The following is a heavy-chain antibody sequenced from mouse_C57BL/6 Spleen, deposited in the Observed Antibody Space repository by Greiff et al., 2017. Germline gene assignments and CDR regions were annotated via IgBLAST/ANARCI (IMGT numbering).Heavy chain of an antibody. J-gene: IGHJ4*01. V-gene: IGHV5-17*01. CDR1: GFTFSDYG. CDR2: ISSGSSTI. Sequence: EVQLVESGGGLVKPGGSLKLSCAASGFTFSDYGMHWVRQAPEKGLEWVAYISSGSSTIYYADTVKGRFTISRDNAKNTLFLQMTSLRSEDTAMYYCARYYYYGSDYAMDYWGQGTSVTVSS. CDR3: ARYYYYGSDYAMDY. D-gene: IGHD1-1*01.